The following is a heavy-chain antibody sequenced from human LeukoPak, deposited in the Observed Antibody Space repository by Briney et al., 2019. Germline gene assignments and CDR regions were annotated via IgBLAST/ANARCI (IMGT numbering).Heavy chain of an antibody. CDR3: AREMVRCFDWLLYP. V-gene: IGHV3-48*03. Sequence: GGSLRLSCAASGFTFSIYEMNWVRQAPGKGLEWVSYISTIVSTIYYADSVKGRFTISIDNAKNSLYLQMNSLRDEDTAVYYCAREMVRCFDWLLYPWGQGTLVTVSS. J-gene: IGHJ5*02. CDR2: ISTIVSTI. CDR1: GFTFSIYE. D-gene: IGHD3-9*01.